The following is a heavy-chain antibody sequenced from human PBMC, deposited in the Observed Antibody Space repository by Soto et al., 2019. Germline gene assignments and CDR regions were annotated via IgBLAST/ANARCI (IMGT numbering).Heavy chain of an antibody. J-gene: IGHJ4*02. Sequence: TSETLSLTCTVSGGSIRNGGYYWTWIRQHPGKGLEWIGYIYYSGSTYYNPSLKSRVTISIDTSKNQFSLKLSSVTAAGTAVYYCARENYDSIGWLDHWGQGTLVTVSS. CDR2: IYYSGST. CDR1: GGSIRNGGYY. CDR3: ARENYDSIGWLDH. V-gene: IGHV4-31*03. D-gene: IGHD3-22*01.